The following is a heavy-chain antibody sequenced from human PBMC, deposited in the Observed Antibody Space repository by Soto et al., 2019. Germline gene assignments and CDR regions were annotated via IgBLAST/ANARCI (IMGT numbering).Heavy chain of an antibody. CDR2: ISGSGGST. CDR1: GFTFSSYA. Sequence: PGGSLRLSCAASGFTFSSYAMSWGRQAPGKGLEWVSAISGSGGSTYYADSVKGRFTISRDNSKNTLYLQVNSLRAEDTAVYYCAKRYYDSSGYPGPKYWYFDLLGRGTLVAVSS. CDR3: AKRYYDSSGYPGPKYWYFDL. V-gene: IGHV3-23*01. J-gene: IGHJ2*01. D-gene: IGHD3-22*01.